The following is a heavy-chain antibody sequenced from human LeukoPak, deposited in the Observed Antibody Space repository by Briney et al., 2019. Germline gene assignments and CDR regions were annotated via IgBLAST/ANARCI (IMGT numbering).Heavy chain of an antibody. CDR2: ISGSRIST. CDR3: AKVGLGGSYGSLDY. J-gene: IGHJ4*02. D-gene: IGHD3-10*01. CDR1: GFTFSSYA. Sequence: GGSLRLSCAASGFTFSSYAMSWVRQAPGKGLEWVSAISGSRISTYSADSVKGRFIISRDNSKNTLYLQMNSLRAEDTAAYYCAKVGLGGSYGSLDYWGQGTLVTVSS. V-gene: IGHV3-23*01.